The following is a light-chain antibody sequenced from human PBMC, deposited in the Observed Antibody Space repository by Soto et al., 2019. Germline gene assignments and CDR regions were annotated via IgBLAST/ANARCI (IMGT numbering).Light chain of an antibody. CDR1: QSVSSYY. Sequence: EIVMTQSPATLSVSPGERATLSCRASQSVSSYYLAWYQQKPGQAPRLLIYGAYSRATGIQDRFSGSGSGTDFTLTIRRLEPEDFAVYYCKQYGSSPPTVGQGTRLEIK. CDR3: KQYGSSPPT. V-gene: IGKV3-20*01. CDR2: GAY. J-gene: IGKJ5*01.